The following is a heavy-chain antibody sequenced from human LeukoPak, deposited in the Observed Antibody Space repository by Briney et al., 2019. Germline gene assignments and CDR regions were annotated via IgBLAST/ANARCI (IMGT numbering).Heavy chain of an antibody. CDR1: GYTFTDYY. Sequence: ASVTISCKVSGYTFTDYYMNWVQQAPRKGLGWMGLVDPEDGETIYAEKFQGRVTITADTSTDTAYMELSSLRSEDTAVYFCAPGADNYGDYDGYYFDYCGEGALGTVSS. D-gene: IGHD4-17*01. J-gene: IGHJ4*02. V-gene: IGHV1-69-2*01. CDR2: VDPEDGET. CDR3: APGADNYGDYDGYYFDY.